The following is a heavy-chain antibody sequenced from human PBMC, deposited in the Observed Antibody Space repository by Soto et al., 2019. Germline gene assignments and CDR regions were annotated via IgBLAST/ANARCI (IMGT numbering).Heavy chain of an antibody. D-gene: IGHD3-10*01. CDR2: IYYSGST. V-gene: IGHV4-59*08. CDR3: ARLDGSGSYYYAFDI. CDR1: GGSISSYY. J-gene: IGHJ3*02. Sequence: QVQLQESGPGLVKPSETLSLTCTVSGGSISSYYWSWIRQPPGKGLEWIGYIYYSGSTNYHPSLKSRVTISVDTSKNQFSLKLSSVTAADTAVYYCARLDGSGSYYYAFDIWGQGTMVTVSS.